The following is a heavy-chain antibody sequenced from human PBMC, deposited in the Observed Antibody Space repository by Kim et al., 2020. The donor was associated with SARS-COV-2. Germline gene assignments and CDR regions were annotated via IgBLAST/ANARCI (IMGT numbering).Heavy chain of an antibody. J-gene: IGHJ5*02. CDR2: IHSTGFT. CDR3: ARHPGGGWFDP. D-gene: IGHD3-16*01. V-gene: IGHV4-59*08. Sequence: SETLSLTCTVSGGSTSGYYYSWIRQPPGKGLEWIGYIHSTGFTKYNPSLNSRVTISIDTSKNQFSLRLTSVTAADTAMYYCARHPGGGWFDPWGQGTLVT. CDR1: GGSTSGYY.